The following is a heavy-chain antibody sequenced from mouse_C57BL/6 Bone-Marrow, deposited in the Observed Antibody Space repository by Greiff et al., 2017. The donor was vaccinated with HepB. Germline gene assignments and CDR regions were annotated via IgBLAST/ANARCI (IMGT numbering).Heavy chain of an antibody. CDR3: GVDSSASYAMDY. Sequence: EVQLQQSGPELVKPGASVKISCKASGYTFTDYYMNWVKQSHGKSLEWIGDINPNNGGTSYNQKFKGKATLTVDKSSSTAYMELRSLTSEDSAVYYCGVDSSASYAMDYWGQGTSVTVSS. CDR1: GYTFTDYY. CDR2: INPNNGGT. J-gene: IGHJ4*01. V-gene: IGHV1-26*01. D-gene: IGHD3-2*02.